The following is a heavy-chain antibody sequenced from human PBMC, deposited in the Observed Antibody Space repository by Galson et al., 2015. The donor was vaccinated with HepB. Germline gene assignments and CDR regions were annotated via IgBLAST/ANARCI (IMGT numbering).Heavy chain of an antibody. CDR1: GFMFSGHW. D-gene: IGHD5-12*01. CDR3: ARNRGYETFDY. V-gene: IGHV3-7*03. CDR2: IKEDGSIK. Sequence: SLRLSCAASGFMFSGHWMNWVRQAPGKGLEWVADIKEDGSIKYYVDSVTGRFTISRDNARNVLDLQMNGLRAEDTAVYFCARNRGYETFDYWGQGALVTVSS. J-gene: IGHJ4*02.